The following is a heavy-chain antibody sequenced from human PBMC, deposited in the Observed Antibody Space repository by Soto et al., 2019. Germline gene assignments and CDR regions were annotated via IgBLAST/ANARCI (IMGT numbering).Heavy chain of an antibody. J-gene: IGHJ4*02. V-gene: IGHV4-39*01. CDR3: ARQIGRGSWSLDH. Sequence: QLQLQESGPGLVKPAETLSLTCTVSGGSISSSDYWWGWIRQPPGKGLEWIGRIYYTGSRYYNPSLKSRVIISVDTSKNQFSLRLSSVTAADTAVYYCARQIGRGSWSLDHWGQGTLVTVSS. D-gene: IGHD6-13*01. CDR2: IYYTGSR. CDR1: GGSISSSDYW.